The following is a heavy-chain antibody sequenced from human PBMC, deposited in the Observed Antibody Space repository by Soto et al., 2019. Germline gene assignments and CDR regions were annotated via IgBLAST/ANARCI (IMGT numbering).Heavy chain of an antibody. CDR2: ICPGYSNI. J-gene: IGHJ6*02. D-gene: IGHD2-21*02. Sequence: EVQVVQSGAEVKEPGESLKISCKGSGYIFTDHCIVWVRQMAGKGLEWVGIICPGYSNIIYSPSVQGQVTISADMSISTAYLQWSSLKASDPAIYYCARRHYCRGDCTINPDYYYGMAVWGQGTTVTVSS. CDR1: GYIFTDHC. V-gene: IGHV5-51*01. CDR3: ARRHYCRGDCTINPDYYYGMAV.